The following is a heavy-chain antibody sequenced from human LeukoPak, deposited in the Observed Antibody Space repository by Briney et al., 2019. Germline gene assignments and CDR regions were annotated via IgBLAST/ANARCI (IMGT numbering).Heavy chain of an antibody. V-gene: IGHV4-4*07. CDR2: IYTSRST. CDR1: GGSFTSYY. J-gene: IGHJ1*01. CDR3: AGTYYYDGSGLSAEYFQH. D-gene: IGHD3-22*01. Sequence: PSETLSLTCTVSGGSFTSYYWSWIRQPAGKVLEWIGRIYTSRSTNYNPSLKSRVTISVDTSKNQFSLKLSSVTAADTAVYYCAGTYYYDGSGLSAEYFQHWGQGTLVTVSS.